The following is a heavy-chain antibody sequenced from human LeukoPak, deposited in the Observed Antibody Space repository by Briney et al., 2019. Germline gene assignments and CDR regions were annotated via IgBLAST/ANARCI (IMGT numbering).Heavy chain of an antibody. V-gene: IGHV3-74*01. Sequence: GGSLRLSCAASGFTFSSYWMHWVRQAPGKGLVWVSRINSDGRSTSYADSVKGRFTISRDNAKNTLYLQMNSLRAEDTAVYYCATQGQTFVGANPYWGQGTLVTVSS. CDR1: GFTFSSYW. D-gene: IGHD3-16*01. CDR2: INSDGRST. J-gene: IGHJ4*02. CDR3: ATQGQTFVGANPY.